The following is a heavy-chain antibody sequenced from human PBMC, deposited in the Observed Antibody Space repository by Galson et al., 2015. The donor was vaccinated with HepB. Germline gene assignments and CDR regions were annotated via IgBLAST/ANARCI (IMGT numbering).Heavy chain of an antibody. D-gene: IGHD4-23*01. CDR1: GDSVSSNNAA. Sequence: CAISGDSVSSNNAAWNWIRQSPSGGLEWLGRIYYRSKWGYDYAESVKSRITINSDTSKNQFSLQLNSVTPEDTAVYYCARDRWPQGYGVDVWGQGTTVTVSS. V-gene: IGHV6-1*01. CDR2: IYYRSKWGY. J-gene: IGHJ6*02. CDR3: ARDRWPQGYGVDV.